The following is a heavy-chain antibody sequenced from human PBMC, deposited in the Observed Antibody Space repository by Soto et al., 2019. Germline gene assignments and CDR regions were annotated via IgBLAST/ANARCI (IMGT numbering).Heavy chain of an antibody. J-gene: IGHJ4*02. CDR1: GYTLNTYY. V-gene: IGHV1-46*02. CDR3: ARDPTYDFDSSHYYARPEYDY. D-gene: IGHD3-22*01. Sequence: ASVKVSCKPSGYTLNTYYLHWVRQAPGQGLEWMGIIHPSGGGSTYAQKFLGRVTMTRDTSTSTVFMELSSLRSADTAVYYCARDPTYDFDSSHYYARPEYDYWGQGTLVTV. CDR2: IHPSGGGS.